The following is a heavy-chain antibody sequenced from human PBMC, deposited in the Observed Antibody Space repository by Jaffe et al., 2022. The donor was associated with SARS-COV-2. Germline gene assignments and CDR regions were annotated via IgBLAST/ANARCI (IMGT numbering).Heavy chain of an antibody. CDR2: ICTTGRT. CDR1: SGSISSGSISSGTYC. J-gene: IGHJ3*02. V-gene: IGHV4-61*02. Sequence: QVQLQESGPGLVKPSQTLSLTCSVSSGSISSGSISSGTYCWSWIRQPAGKGLEWIGRICTTGRTDYNPSLKSRVTVSVDTSKSHFSLSLNSVTATDTAVYYCARDPPTYHAAFDIWGQGTLVTVSS. D-gene: IGHD1-26*01. CDR3: ARDPPTYHAAFDI.